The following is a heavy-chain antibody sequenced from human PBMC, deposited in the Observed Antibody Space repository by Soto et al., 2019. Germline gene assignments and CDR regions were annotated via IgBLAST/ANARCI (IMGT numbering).Heavy chain of an antibody. CDR3: ARDRAHLAAFDI. CDR2: ISSSSSYT. J-gene: IGHJ3*02. V-gene: IGHV3-11*06. CDR1: GFTFSDYY. Sequence: PGGSLRLSCAASGFTFSDYYMSWIRQAPGKGLEWVSYISSSSSYTNYADSVKGRFTISRDNAKNSLYLQMNSLRAEDTAVYYCARDRAHLAAFDIWGQGTMVTVSS.